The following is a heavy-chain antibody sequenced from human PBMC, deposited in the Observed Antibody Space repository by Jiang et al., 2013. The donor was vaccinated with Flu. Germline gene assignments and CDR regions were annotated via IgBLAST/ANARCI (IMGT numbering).Heavy chain of an antibody. Sequence: TNYSPSLKSRVTISSDTSKNQFSLNLSSVTAADTAVYYCARGRYGGGVDWGQGTLVTVSS. J-gene: IGHJ4*02. CDR3: ARGRYGGGVD. V-gene: IGHV4-34*01. D-gene: IGHD3-16*01. CDR2: T.